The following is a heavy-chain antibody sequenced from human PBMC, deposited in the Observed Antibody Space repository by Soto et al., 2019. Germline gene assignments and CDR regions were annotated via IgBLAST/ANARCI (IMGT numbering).Heavy chain of an antibody. CDR1: GGTFRSYG. Sequence: QVQLVQSGAEVKKPGSSVKVSCKASGGTFRSYGVNWVRQAPGQGLEWMGGIIPIFGTLISAQNFQDRVTITADESTGTVYMVLRFLRPEDTAVYYCAREGGGLGYCSGGACNGFCAIWGRGTPIPVSS. CDR2: IIPIFGTL. D-gene: IGHD2-15*01. CDR3: AREGGGLGYCSGGACNGFCAI. V-gene: IGHV1-69*01. J-gene: IGHJ2*01.